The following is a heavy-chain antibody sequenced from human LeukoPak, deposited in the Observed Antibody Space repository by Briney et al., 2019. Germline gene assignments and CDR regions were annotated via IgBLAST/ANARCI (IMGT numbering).Heavy chain of an antibody. Sequence: ASVKVSCKVSGYTLTELSMHWVRQAPGKGREWMGGFDPEDGKTIYAQKSQGRVTMIEDTSTDTASMELSSLRSEDTAVYYGATGMSIAAHSFDYWGQGTLVTVSS. CDR1: GYTLTELS. D-gene: IGHD6-6*01. V-gene: IGHV1-24*01. J-gene: IGHJ4*02. CDR3: ATGMSIAAHSFDY. CDR2: FDPEDGKT.